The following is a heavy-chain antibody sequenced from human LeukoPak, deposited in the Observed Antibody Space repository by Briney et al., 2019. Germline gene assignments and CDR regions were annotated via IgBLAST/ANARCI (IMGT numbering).Heavy chain of an antibody. CDR3: AKVTVTTEFDY. D-gene: IGHD4-17*01. Sequence: GGALRISCAASGFTFSSYAMGWGRQAPGKGVGGVSAISGSGGSTYYADSVKGRFTISRDNSKNTLYLQMNSLRAEDTAVYYCAKVTVTTEFDYWGQGTLVTVSS. J-gene: IGHJ4*02. V-gene: IGHV3-23*01. CDR1: GFTFSSYA. CDR2: ISGSGGST.